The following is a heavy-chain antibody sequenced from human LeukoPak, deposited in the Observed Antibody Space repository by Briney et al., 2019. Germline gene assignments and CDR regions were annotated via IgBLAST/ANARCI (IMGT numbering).Heavy chain of an antibody. CDR2: IYSSGST. D-gene: IGHD3-22*01. J-gene: IGHJ4*02. V-gene: IGHV4-4*07. Sequence: SETLSLTCTVSGDSISSYYWSWIRQPAEKGLEWIGRIYSSGSTNYNPSLKSRVTMSADTSKNRFSLRLSSLTAADTAVYFCARDYYYHNSGFFGYWGQGTLVTVSS. CDR1: GDSISSYY. CDR3: ARDYYYHNSGFFGY.